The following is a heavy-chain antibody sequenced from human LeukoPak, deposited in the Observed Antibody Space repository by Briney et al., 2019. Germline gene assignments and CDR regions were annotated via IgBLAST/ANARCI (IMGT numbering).Heavy chain of an antibody. CDR3: AKEGRSLQTY. D-gene: IGHD5-24*01. J-gene: IGHJ4*02. Sequence: GGSLRLSCAASRFTFSTNWMGWVRQAPGKGLEWVASITPAGSEKYYANSMKGRFTISRDNAKNSLYLQMNSLRVEDTAVYYCAKEGRSLQTYWGQGTLVTVSS. V-gene: IGHV3-7*03. CDR1: RFTFSTNW. CDR2: ITPAGSEK.